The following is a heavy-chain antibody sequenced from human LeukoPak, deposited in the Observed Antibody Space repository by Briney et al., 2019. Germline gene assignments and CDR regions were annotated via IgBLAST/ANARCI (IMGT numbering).Heavy chain of an antibody. CDR1: GFTFSSYA. Sequence: PGGSLRLSCAASGFTFSSYAMHWVRQAPGKGLEWVAVISYDGSNKYYADSVKGRFTISRDNSKNTLYLQMNSLRAEDTAVYYWARVIGHFDYWGQGTLVTVSS. CDR3: ARVIGHFDY. CDR2: ISYDGSNK. V-gene: IGHV3-30*04. J-gene: IGHJ4*02.